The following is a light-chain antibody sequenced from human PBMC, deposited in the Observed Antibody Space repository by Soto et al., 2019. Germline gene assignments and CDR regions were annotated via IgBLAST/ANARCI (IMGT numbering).Light chain of an antibody. Sequence: QSVLTQPPSVSGAPGQRVTISCTGSSSDIGSGYDVHWYQQLPGTAPKLLIFDNNNRPSGVPDRFPGSKSGTSASLAITGLQAEDEADYYCQSFDSSLSAPYVFGTGTKVTVL. CDR1: SSDIGSGYD. V-gene: IGLV1-40*01. J-gene: IGLJ1*01. CDR2: DNN. CDR3: QSFDSSLSAPYV.